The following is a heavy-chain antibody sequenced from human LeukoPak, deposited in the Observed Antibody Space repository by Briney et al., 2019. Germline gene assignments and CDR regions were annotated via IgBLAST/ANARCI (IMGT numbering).Heavy chain of an antibody. CDR3: TRSYYDSSGYYKY. D-gene: IGHD3-22*01. V-gene: IGHV3-49*03. J-gene: IGHJ4*02. Sequence: RSLRLSCTATGFTFGDYAMSWFRQAPGKGLEWVGFIRSKAYGGTTEYAASVKGRFTISRDDSKSIAHLQMNSLKTEDTAVYYCTRSYYDSSGYYKYWGQGTLVTVSS. CDR1: GFTFGDYA. CDR2: IRSKAYGGTT.